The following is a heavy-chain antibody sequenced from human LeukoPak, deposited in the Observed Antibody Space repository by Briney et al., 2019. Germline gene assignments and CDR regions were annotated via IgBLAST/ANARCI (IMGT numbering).Heavy chain of an antibody. J-gene: IGHJ6*02. D-gene: IGHD2-2*01. Sequence: ASVKVSCKASGGTFSSHAISWVRQAPGQGLEWMGRIIPIFGIANYAQKFQGRVTITADKSTSTAYMELSSLRSEDTAVYYCARSGVVPAARAYYYYGMDVWGQGTTVTVSS. CDR3: ARSGVVPAARAYYYYGMDV. CDR1: GGTFSSHA. CDR2: IIPIFGIA. V-gene: IGHV1-69*04.